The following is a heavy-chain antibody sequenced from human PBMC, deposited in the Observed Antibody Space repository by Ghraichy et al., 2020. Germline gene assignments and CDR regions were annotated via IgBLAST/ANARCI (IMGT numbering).Heavy chain of an antibody. Sequence: SETLSLTCAVSGDSVSSNVWWGWVRQPPGKGPEWIGEIHGGGSTNYNPSLKSRVTISIDKWKNQISLNLRSVTAADTAVYYCATNSNYRQDSWGQGALVTVSS. D-gene: IGHD4-11*01. CDR1: GDSVSSNVW. CDR2: IHGGGST. V-gene: IGHV4-4*02. CDR3: ATNSNYRQDS. J-gene: IGHJ5*01.